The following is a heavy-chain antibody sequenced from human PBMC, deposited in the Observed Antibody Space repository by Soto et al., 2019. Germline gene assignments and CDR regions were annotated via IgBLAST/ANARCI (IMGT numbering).Heavy chain of an antibody. J-gene: IGHJ5*02. V-gene: IGHV3-23*01. CDR2: ISGSGGLT. D-gene: IGHD2-2*01. CDR1: GFTFSSYA. Sequence: EVQLLESGGGLVQPGGSLRLSCAASGFTFSSYAMSWVRQAPGKGLEWVSAISGSGGLTYYADSVKGRFTISRDNSKNTLYLQMNSLRAEDTAVYYCAKVDVVPAAARVRTNWFDPWVQGTLVTVSS. CDR3: AKVDVVPAAARVRTNWFDP.